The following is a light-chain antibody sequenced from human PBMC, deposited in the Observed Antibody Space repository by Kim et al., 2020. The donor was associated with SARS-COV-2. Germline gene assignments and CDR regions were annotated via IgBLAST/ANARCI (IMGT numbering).Light chain of an antibody. CDR2: KAP. J-gene: IGKJ1*01. CDR3: QQYSSYPPRT. CDR1: QSVSSW. V-gene: IGKV1-5*03. Sequence: DIQMTQSPSALSASVGDKVTITCRASQSVSSWLAWYQQKPGKAPNLLIYKAPSLESGVPSRFSGSGSGTEFTLTINSLQPDDFATYYCQQYSSYPPRTFGQGTKVDIK.